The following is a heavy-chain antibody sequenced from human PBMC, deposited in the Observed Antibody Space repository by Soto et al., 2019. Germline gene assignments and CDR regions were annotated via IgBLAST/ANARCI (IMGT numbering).Heavy chain of an antibody. D-gene: IGHD5-12*01. J-gene: IGHJ6*02. CDR3: ARGRGYSGYDYERRPRQERTTPYGMDV. V-gene: IGHV4-34*01. CDR2: INHSGST. Sequence: SETLSLTCAVYGGSFSGYYCSWIRQPPGKGLEWIGEINHSGSTNYNPSLKSRVTISVDTSKNQFSLKLSSVTAADTAVYYCARGRGYSGYDYERRPRQERTTPYGMDVCGEGTTVTVS. CDR1: GGSFSGYY.